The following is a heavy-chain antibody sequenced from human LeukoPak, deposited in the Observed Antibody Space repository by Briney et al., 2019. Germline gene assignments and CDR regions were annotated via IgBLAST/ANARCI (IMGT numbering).Heavy chain of an antibody. CDR3: ACGGPSSYYFDY. D-gene: IGHD2-21*01. CDR2: IYYGGST. J-gene: IGHJ4*02. CDR1: GCSISSYY. V-gene: IGHV4-59*01. Sequence: SETLSLTCTVSGCSISSYYWSWIRQPPGKGLEWIGYIYYGGSTNYNPSPKSRVTISVDTSKHQFSLKLSSVTAADTAVYYCACGGPSSYYFDYWGQGTLVTVSS.